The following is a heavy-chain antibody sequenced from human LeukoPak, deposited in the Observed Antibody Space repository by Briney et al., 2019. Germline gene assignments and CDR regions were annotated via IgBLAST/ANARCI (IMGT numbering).Heavy chain of an antibody. CDR3: ASTNDFWSGYSYY. D-gene: IGHD3-3*01. CDR2: ISSSSSYI. J-gene: IGHJ4*02. V-gene: IGHV3-21*01. CDR1: GFTFSSYS. Sequence: GGSLRLSCAASGFTFSSYSMNWVRQAPGKGLEWVSSISSSSSYIYYADSVKGRFTISRDNAKNSLYLQMNSLRAEDTAVYYCASTNDFWSGYSYYWGQGTLVTVSS.